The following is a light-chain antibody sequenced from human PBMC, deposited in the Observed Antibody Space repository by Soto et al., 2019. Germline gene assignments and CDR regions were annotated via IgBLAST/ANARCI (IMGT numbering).Light chain of an antibody. CDR1: QTMKRRY. CDR3: QQYNTWPPIT. CDR2: GAS. Sequence: ESVLMQSPGTLSLSPGERATLFCRASQTMKRRYLAWYQQKPGQAPRVLIYGASTRATGLPARFSGSGSGTDFTLTISSLQSEDFAVYFCQQYNTWPPITFGQGTRLEIK. J-gene: IGKJ5*01. V-gene: IGKV3-15*01.